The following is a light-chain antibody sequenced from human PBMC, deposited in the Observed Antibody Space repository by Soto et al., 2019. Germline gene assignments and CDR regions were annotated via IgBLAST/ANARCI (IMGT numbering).Light chain of an antibody. CDR3: SSHAGSNNYV. V-gene: IGLV2-14*01. Sequence: QSVLTQPASVSGSPGQSITISCTGTSSDVGGYNFVSWYQQHPGKVPKLIIYEDSKRPSGISDRFSGSKSGSSASLTISGLQAEDEADYYCSSHAGSNNYVFGTGTKV. J-gene: IGLJ1*01. CDR1: SSDVGGYNF. CDR2: EDS.